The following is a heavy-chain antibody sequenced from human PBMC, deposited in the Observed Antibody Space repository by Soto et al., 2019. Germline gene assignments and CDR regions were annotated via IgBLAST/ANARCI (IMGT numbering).Heavy chain of an antibody. CDR3: AIFRTMTTPVDS. Sequence: EVQLVESGGGLVQPGRSLRLSCAASGFTFDDYAVHWVRQAPGKGLEWVSGISWNSRNIGYADSVKGRFTISRDNAKNSLYLQMNSVRAEDTALYYCAIFRTMTTPVDSLGQGTLVTVSS. V-gene: IGHV3-9*01. CDR1: GFTFDDYA. CDR2: ISWNSRNI. D-gene: IGHD4-17*01. J-gene: IGHJ4*02.